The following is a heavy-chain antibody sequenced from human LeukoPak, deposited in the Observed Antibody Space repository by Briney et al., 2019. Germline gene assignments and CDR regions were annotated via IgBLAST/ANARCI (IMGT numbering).Heavy chain of an antibody. CDR1: GFTFSSYW. CDR3: ARASGAVAGQYYYYYMDV. J-gene: IGHJ6*03. V-gene: IGHV3-74*01. D-gene: IGHD6-19*01. CDR2: INSDGSGT. Sequence: GGSLRLSCAASGFTFSSYWMHWVRQAPGKGLVWVSRINSDGSGTSYADFVKGRFTISRDNAKNSLNLQMNSLRAEDTAVYYCARASGAVAGQYYYYYMDVWGKGTTVTVSS.